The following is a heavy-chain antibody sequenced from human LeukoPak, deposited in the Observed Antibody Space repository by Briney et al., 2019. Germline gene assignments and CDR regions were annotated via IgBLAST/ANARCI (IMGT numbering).Heavy chain of an antibody. CDR3: ARAPQWDLSADYYYYMDV. V-gene: IGHV3-23*01. CDR1: GFTFSSYA. CDR2: ISGSGGST. D-gene: IGHD1-26*01. J-gene: IGHJ6*03. Sequence: GGSLRLSCAASGFTFSSYAMSWVRQAPGKGVEWVSAISGSGGSTYYADSVKGRFTISRDNSKNTLYLQMNSLRAEDTAVYYCARAPQWDLSADYYYYMDVWGEGTTVTVSS.